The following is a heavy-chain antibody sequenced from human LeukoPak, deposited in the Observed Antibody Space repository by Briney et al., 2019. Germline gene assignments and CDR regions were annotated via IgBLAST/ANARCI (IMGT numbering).Heavy chain of an antibody. J-gene: IGHJ1*01. V-gene: IGHV1-46*03. CDR3: ARVGGYCSSTSCYTRPRFQH. CDR2: INPSGGST. CDR1: GYTFTSYY. Sequence: GASVKVSCKASGYTFTSYYMHWVRQAPGQGLEWMGIINPSGGSTSYAQKFRGRVTMTRDTSTSTVYMELSSLRSEDTAVYYCARVGGYCSSTSCYTRPRFQHWGQGTLVTVSS. D-gene: IGHD2-2*02.